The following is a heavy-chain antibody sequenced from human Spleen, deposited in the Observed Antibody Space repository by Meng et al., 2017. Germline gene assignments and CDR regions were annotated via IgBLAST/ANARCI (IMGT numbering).Heavy chain of an antibody. Sequence: QGSVHQWCGGLLEPSVTLSLTCGVYVGFFSGYYWSWIRQPPGKGMEWIGEVNHSGSTNYNPSLEDRATISVDTSQNNLSLKLSSVTAADSAVYYCARGPTTMAHDFDYWGQGTLVTVSS. CDR3: ARGPTTMAHDFDY. CDR1: VGFFSGYY. V-gene: IGHV4-34*01. J-gene: IGHJ4*02. D-gene: IGHD4-11*01. CDR2: VNHSGST.